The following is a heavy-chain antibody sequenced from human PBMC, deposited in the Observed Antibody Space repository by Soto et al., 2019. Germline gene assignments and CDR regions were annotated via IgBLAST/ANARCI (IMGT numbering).Heavy chain of an antibody. CDR1: GGSISSSCYY. CDR2: IYYSGST. J-gene: IGHJ3*02. V-gene: IGHV4-39*01. D-gene: IGHD6-13*01. CDR3: ARQKEEAAGGTIAFDI. Sequence: QLQLQESGPGLVKPSETLSLTCTVSGGSISSSCYYWGWIRQPPGKGLEWMGSIYYSGSTYNNPSLKSRATISVDTSKKHSALKLSSVTAADTAVYYCARQKEEAAGGTIAFDIWGQGTMVTVSS.